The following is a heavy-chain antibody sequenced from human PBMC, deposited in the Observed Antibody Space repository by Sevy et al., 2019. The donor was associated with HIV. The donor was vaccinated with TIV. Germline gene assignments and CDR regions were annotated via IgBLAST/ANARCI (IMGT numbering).Heavy chain of an antibody. CDR1: GGSITSYY. CDR2: IYYNGTI. CDR3: AGENAWGRGYS. Sequence: SETLSLTCTVSGGSITSYYWNWIRQPPGKGLEWIANIYYNGTINYYPSPKSRLTLTLNTSKNQFSLRLSSVTAADTAMYYCAGENAWGRGYSWGQGTLVTVSS. V-gene: IGHV4-59*12. J-gene: IGHJ4*02. D-gene: IGHD1-26*01.